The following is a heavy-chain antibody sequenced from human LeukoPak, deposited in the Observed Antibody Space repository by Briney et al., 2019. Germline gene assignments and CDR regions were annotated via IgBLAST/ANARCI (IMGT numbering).Heavy chain of an antibody. CDR1: GVSTNSYYY. CDR3: ARDYGDYMYDY. J-gene: IGHJ4*02. V-gene: IGHV4-59*01. CDR2: IDYSGRT. D-gene: IGHD4-17*01. Sequence: SETLSLTCTVSGVSTNSYYYWSWIRQPPGKGLEWIGYIDYSGRTKYNPSLKSRVTISVDTSKNQFSLKLSSVTAADTAVYYCARDYGDYMYDYWGQGTLVTVSS.